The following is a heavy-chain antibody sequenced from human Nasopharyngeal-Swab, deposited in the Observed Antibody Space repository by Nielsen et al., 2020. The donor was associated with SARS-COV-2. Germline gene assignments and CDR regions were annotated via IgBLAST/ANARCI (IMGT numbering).Heavy chain of an antibody. CDR3: ARDRLEGGNYYYYYGMDV. Sequence: WVRQAPGQGLERMGWISAYNGNTNYAQKLQGRVTMTTDTSTSTAYMELRSLRSDDTAVYYCARDRLEGGNYYYYYGMDVWGQGTTVTVSS. J-gene: IGHJ6*02. CDR2: ISAYNGNT. V-gene: IGHV1-18*01. D-gene: IGHD3-16*01.